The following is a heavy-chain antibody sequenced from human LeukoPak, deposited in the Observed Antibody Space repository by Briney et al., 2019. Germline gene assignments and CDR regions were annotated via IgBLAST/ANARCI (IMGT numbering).Heavy chain of an antibody. CDR3: AKDLTGPYFDWLLIDSFDY. CDR1: GFTFSSYG. CDR2: ISGSGGNT. V-gene: IGHV3-23*01. J-gene: IGHJ4*02. Sequence: GGSLRLSCAASGFTFSSYGMSWVRQAPGKGLEWVSVISGSGGNTYYADSVKGRFTISRDNSKNTLYLQMNSLRAEDTAVYYCAKDLTGPYFDWLLIDSFDYWGQGTLVTVSS. D-gene: IGHD3-9*01.